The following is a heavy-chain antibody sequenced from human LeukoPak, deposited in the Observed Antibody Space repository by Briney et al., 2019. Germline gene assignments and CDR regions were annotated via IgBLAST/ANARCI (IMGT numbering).Heavy chain of an antibody. D-gene: IGHD3-22*01. Sequence: PGGSLRLSCAASGFTFSDYSMDWVRQAPAKGLEWLSYISSSSGTIYYANSVKGRFTISRDNARNSVYLQMNSLRAEDTAVYYCASQPKTYDSSGIWFGYFDYWGQGTLVTVSS. CDR2: ISSSSGTI. V-gene: IGHV3-48*01. CDR3: ASQPKTYDSSGIWFGYFDY. J-gene: IGHJ4*02. CDR1: GFTFSDYS.